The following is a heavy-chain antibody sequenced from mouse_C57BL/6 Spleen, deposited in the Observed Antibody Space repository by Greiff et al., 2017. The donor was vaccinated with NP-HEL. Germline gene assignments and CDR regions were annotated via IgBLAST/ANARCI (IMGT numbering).Heavy chain of an antibody. V-gene: IGHV1-81*01. D-gene: IGHD2-4*01. J-gene: IGHJ1*03. CDR3: ASRYDYDEDWYFDV. CDR2: IYPRSGNT. CDR1: GYTFTSYG. Sequence: VQLQQSGAELARPGASVKLSCKASGYTFTSYGISWVKQRTGQGLEWIGEIYPRSGNTYYNEKFKGKATLTADKSSSTAYMELRSLTSEDSAVCFCASRYDYDEDWYFDVWGTGTTVTVSS.